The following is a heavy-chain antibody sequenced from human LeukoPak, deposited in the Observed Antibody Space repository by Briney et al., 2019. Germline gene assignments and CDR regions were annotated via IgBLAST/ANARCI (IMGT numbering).Heavy chain of an antibody. CDR3: ASSALALYYMDV. J-gene: IGHJ6*03. V-gene: IGHV3-23*01. CDR2: ISGSGGNT. CDR1: GFTFSSHG. Sequence: HPGGSLRLSCAASGFTFSSHGMNWVRQAPGKGLEWVSGISGSGGNTYYADSVKGRFTISRDNSKSTLYLQMNSLRAEDTAVYYCASSALALYYMDVWGKGTTVTISS. D-gene: IGHD2-15*01.